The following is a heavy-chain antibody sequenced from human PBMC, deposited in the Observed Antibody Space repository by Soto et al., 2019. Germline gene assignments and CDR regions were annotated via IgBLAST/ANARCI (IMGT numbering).Heavy chain of an antibody. CDR3: ASLDFRYCSSITCTDFDS. CDR1: GDSMSSSGYY. CDR2: INYSGNT. Sequence: SETLSLTCTVSGDSMSSSGYYWGWIRQPPGKGLEWIGSINYSGNTYYNPSLKSRVTISVDTSKSQFSLKLGSVTAADTAVYYCASLDFRYCSSITCTDFDSWGQGTLVTVSS. D-gene: IGHD2-2*01. V-gene: IGHV4-39*01. J-gene: IGHJ4*02.